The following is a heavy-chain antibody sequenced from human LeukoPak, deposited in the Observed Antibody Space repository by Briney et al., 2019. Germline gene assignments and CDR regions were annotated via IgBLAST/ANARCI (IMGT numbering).Heavy chain of an antibody. J-gene: IGHJ6*02. V-gene: IGHV3-74*01. Sequence: GGSLRLSCATSGFTFTSYWMHWVRQAPGKGLVWLSRVNSDGSSTTYADSVKGRFTISRDNAKNTLYLQMNSLRAEDTAVYYCARGRYYGMDVWGQGTTVTVSS. CDR1: GFTFTSYW. CDR2: VNSDGSST. CDR3: ARGRYYGMDV.